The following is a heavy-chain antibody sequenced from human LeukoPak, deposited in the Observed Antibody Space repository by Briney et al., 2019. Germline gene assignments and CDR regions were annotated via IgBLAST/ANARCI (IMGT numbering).Heavy chain of an antibody. J-gene: IGHJ3*02. CDR2: INPNSGGT. Sequence: ASVKVSCKASGYTFTGYYMHWVRQAPGQGLEWMGWINPNSGGTNYAQKFQGRVTMTRDTSISTAYMELSRLRSDDTAVYYCARENSMADAFDIWGQGTMVTVSS. V-gene: IGHV1-2*02. CDR1: GYTFTGYY. CDR3: ARENSMADAFDI. D-gene: IGHD5-24*01.